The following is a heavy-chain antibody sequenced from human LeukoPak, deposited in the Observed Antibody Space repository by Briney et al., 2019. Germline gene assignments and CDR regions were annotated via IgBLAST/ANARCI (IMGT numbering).Heavy chain of an antibody. CDR3: ARRGGYDVYGSGTPFDY. Sequence: PSETLSLTCAVYGGSFSGYYWSWIRQPPGKGLEWIGEINHSGSTNYNPSLKSRVTISVDTSKNQFSLKLSSVTAADTAVYYCARRGGYDVYGSGTPFDYWGQGTLVPVSS. V-gene: IGHV4-34*01. CDR1: GGSFSGYY. CDR2: INHSGST. J-gene: IGHJ4*02. D-gene: IGHD3-10*01.